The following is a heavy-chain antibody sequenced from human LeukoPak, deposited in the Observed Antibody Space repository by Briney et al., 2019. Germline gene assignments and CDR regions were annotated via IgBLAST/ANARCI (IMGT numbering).Heavy chain of an antibody. V-gene: IGHV3-13*01. CDR2: IGTEDDT. CDR1: GFTLRNYD. Sequence: PGGSLRLSCTASGFTLRNYDMHWVRQTTEKGLEWVSGIGTEDDTFYPDSVKGRFTFSRENAKNSFYLQMNSLRAGDTAVYYCARGRFVLVPSLERWYFDLWGRGTLVTVSS. J-gene: IGHJ2*01. D-gene: IGHD2-8*02. CDR3: ARGRFVLVPSLERWYFDL.